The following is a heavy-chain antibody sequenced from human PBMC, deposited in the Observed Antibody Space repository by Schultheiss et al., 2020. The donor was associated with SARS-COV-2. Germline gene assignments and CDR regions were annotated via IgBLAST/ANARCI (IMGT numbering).Heavy chain of an antibody. J-gene: IGHJ6*02. CDR1: GGSFSGYY. V-gene: IGHV4-34*01. CDR2: INHSGST. CDR3: ARDHVAAEYYYYYGMDV. D-gene: IGHD6-13*01. Sequence: SQTLSLTCAVYGGSFSGYYWSWIRQPPGKGLEWIGEINHSGSTNYNPSLKSRVTISVDTSKNQFSLKLSSVTAADTAVYYCARDHVAAEYYYYYGMDVWGQGTTVTVSS.